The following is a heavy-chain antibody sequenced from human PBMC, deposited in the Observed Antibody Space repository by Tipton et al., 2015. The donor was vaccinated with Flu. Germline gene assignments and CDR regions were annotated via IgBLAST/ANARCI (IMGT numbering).Heavy chain of an antibody. J-gene: IGHJ4*02. V-gene: IGHV4-31*03. CDR3: ARALQNYFDY. CDR2: IYYSGST. CDR1: GGSISSGGYY. Sequence: TLSLTCTVSGGSISSGGYYWSWIRQHPGKGLEWIGYIYYSGSTYYNPSLKSRVTISIDTSKNQFSLKLSSVTAAETAVYYCARALQNYFDYWGQGTLVTVSS.